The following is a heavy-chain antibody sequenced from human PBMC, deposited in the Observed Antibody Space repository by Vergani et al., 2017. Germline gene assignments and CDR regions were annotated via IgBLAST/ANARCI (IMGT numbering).Heavy chain of an antibody. CDR3: ARGETRTDWFDP. V-gene: IGHV4-61*02. CDR2: VYPSGTT. J-gene: IGHJ5*02. D-gene: IGHD3/OR15-3a*01. CDR1: GVSMQSGSFY. Sequence: QVQLHESGPGLVTPSETLSLICSVPGVSMQSGSFYWTWNRETAERRLEWMGRVYPSGTTNHNPSLNGRVTIFVDKSKNLLSLRLNSVTAADTAVYYCARGETRTDWFDPWGQGTLVTVSS.